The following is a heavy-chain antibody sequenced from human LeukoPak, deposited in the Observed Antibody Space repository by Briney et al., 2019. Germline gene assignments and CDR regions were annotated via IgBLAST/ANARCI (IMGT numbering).Heavy chain of an antibody. CDR1: GFTFSNYD. CDR3: VRDFTGENVFDI. V-gene: IGHV3-13*04. D-gene: IGHD3-9*01. Sequence: GGSLRLSCAASGFTFSNYDIHWVRQATGKGLEWVSAIDTAGDTYYPGSVKGRFTISRENAKNSLYLQMNSLIAGDTAVYYCVRDFTGENVFDIWGQGTMVTVSS. J-gene: IGHJ3*02. CDR2: IDTAGDT.